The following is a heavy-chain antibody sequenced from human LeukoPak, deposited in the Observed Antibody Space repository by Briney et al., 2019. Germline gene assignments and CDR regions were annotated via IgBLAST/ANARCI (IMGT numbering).Heavy chain of an antibody. V-gene: IGHV1-69*13. Sequence: SVKVSCKASVDTFSSYAISWVRQAPGQGLEWMGEIIPIFGTANNAQKFQGRVTITADESTSTAYMELSSLRSEDTAVYYCARGYYYDSSGYYSYDYWGQGTLVTVSS. CDR3: ARGYYYDSSGYYSYDY. CDR2: IIPIFGTA. J-gene: IGHJ4*02. CDR1: VDTFSSYA. D-gene: IGHD3-22*01.